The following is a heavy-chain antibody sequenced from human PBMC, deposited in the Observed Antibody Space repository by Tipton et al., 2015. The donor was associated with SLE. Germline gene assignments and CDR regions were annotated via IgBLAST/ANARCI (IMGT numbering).Heavy chain of an antibody. CDR3: ARSWSGRRVFDY. CDR2: IYRTGTT. D-gene: IGHD2-15*01. V-gene: IGHV4-38-2*02. CDR1: DDSVSSAYY. J-gene: IGHJ4*02. Sequence: TLSLTCIVSDDSVSSAYYWAWIRQPPGKGLQWIACIYRTGTTYVNPSPKSRVSMSMDTSNNRFSLTMTSLTVADTAVYYCARSWSGRRVFDYWGPGTLVTVSS.